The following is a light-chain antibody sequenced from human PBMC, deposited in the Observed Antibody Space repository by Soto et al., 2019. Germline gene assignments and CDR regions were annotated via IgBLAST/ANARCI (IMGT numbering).Light chain of an antibody. V-gene: IGKV3-20*01. CDR1: QSVSSSY. Sequence: EIVLTQSPGTLSLSPGERATLSCRASQSVSSSYLAWYQQKPGQAPRLLIYVASSRATGIPDRFSGSGAGTDFTLTISRLEREDFAVYYCQQYGSSPTTLGQGTKVEIK. CDR2: VAS. J-gene: IGKJ1*01. CDR3: QQYGSSPTT.